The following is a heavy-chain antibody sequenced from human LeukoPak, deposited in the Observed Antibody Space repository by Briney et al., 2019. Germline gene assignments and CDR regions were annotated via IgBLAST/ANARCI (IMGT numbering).Heavy chain of an antibody. CDR3: AKDQYCSSTSCYDDSYYYYYYMDV. CDR1: GFTFSSYG. V-gene: IGHV3-23*01. CDR2: ISGSGGST. D-gene: IGHD2-2*01. J-gene: IGHJ6*03. Sequence: GGSLRLSCAASGFTFSSYGMSWVRQAPGKGLEWVSAISGSGGSTYYADSVKGRFTISRDNSKNTLYLQMNSLRAEDTAVYYCAKDQYCSSTSCYDDSYYYYYYMDVWGKGTTVTISS.